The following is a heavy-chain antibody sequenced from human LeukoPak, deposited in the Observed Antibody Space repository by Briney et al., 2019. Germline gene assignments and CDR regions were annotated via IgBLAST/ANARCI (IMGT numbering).Heavy chain of an antibody. J-gene: IGHJ4*02. Sequence: SETLSLTCTVSGGSISRYYWSWIRQPPGKGLEWIGYIYYSGSTNYNPSLKSRVTISVDTSKNQFSLKLSSVTAADTAVYYCARTSKAFDYWGQGTLVTVSS. CDR3: ARTSKAFDY. V-gene: IGHV4-59*01. CDR2: IYYSGST. CDR1: GGSISRYY.